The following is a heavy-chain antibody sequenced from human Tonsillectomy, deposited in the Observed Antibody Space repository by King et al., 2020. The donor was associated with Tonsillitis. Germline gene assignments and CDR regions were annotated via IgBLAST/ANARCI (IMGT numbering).Heavy chain of an antibody. V-gene: IGHV4-59*01. CDR1: GGSISTYY. J-gene: IGHJ4*02. CDR2: IYYSGSI. CDR3: ARGETTLSWIDS. Sequence: QLQESGPGLVKPSETLSLTCTVSGGSISTYYWNWIRQPPGKGLQWIGYIYYSGSINYNPSLKSRVTMSVDTSKNQFSLKLSSVTTADTAVYYCARGETTLSWIDSWGQGTLVTVSS. D-gene: IGHD6-13*01.